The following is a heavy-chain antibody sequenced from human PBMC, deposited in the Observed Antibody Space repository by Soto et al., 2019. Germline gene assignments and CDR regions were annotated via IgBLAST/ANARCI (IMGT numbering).Heavy chain of an antibody. CDR3: ARDLGQQLVLDY. V-gene: IGHV3-21*01. CDR2: ISSSSSYI. D-gene: IGHD6-13*01. Sequence: GGSLRLSCAASGFTFSSYSMNWVRQAPGKGLEWVSSISSSSSYIYYADSVKGRFTISRDNAKNSLYLQMNSLRAEDTAVYYCARDLGQQLVLDYWGQGTLVSVSS. J-gene: IGHJ4*02. CDR1: GFTFSSYS.